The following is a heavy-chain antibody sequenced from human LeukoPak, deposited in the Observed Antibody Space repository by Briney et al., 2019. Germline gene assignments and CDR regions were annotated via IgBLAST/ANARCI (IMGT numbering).Heavy chain of an antibody. V-gene: IGHV4-59*08. CDR3: ARAPYNWNDYAFDI. CDR1: GDSISHSY. D-gene: IGHD1-20*01. CDR2: IYYSGST. Sequence: SETLSLTCTVSGDSISHSYWSWIRQPPGKGLEWIGYIYYSGSTDYNPSLKSRVTILVDTSKNQFSLKLSSVTAADTAVDYCARAPYNWNDYAFDIWGQGTMVTVSS. J-gene: IGHJ3*02.